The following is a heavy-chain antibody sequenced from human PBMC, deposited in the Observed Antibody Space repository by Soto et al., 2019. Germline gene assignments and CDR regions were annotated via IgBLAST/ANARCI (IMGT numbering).Heavy chain of an antibody. Sequence: PSETLSLTCTVSGGSISGSDYYWSWIRQSPGRGLEWIGTIYYSGSSYYNPSLKSRVTISVDTSKNQFSLKLSSVTAADTAVYYCARSDGRYWGQGTLVT. CDR3: ARSDGRY. CDR2: IYYSGSS. V-gene: IGHV4-39*07. J-gene: IGHJ4*02. CDR1: GGSISGSDYY.